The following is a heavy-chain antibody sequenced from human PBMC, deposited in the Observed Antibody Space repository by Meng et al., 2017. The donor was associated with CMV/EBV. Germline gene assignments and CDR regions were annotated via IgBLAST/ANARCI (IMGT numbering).Heavy chain of an antibody. D-gene: IGHD5-12*01. J-gene: IGHJ6*02. CDR2: IIPIFGTA. V-gene: IGHV1-69*05. Sequence: SVKVSCQASVGTFISYAISWVRQPPGQGLEWMGGIIPIFGTANYAQKFQGRVTITTDESTSTAYMELSSLRSEDTAVYYCARIVGDPTFTSLNGGMDVWGQGTTVTVSS. CDR3: ARIVGDPTFTSLNGGMDV. CDR1: VGTFISYA.